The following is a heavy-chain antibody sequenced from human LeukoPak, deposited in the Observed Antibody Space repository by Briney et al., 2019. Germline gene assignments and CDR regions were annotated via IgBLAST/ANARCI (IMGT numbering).Heavy chain of an antibody. CDR3: VRGFCASTTCPLDY. J-gene: IGHJ4*02. CDR1: GFPFSSYW. V-gene: IGHV3-74*01. Sequence: PGGSLRLSCAASGFPFSSYWMHWVRQAPGKGLVWVSRINSDGSSTDYADSVKGRFTIYRDGAKNTLYLQMNSLRVDDTALYYCVRGFCASTTCPLDYWGQGTLVTVSS. D-gene: IGHD2-2*01. CDR2: INSDGSST.